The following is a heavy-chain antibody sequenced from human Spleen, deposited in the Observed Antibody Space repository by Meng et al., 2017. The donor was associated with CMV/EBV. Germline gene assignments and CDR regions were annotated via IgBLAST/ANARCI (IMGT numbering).Heavy chain of an antibody. D-gene: IGHD5-24*01. CDR1: GGSFSIYY. V-gene: IGHV4-59*01. CDR3: ARMATTDYFDF. Sequence: SQTLSLTCAVYGGSFSIYYWNWIRQPPGKGLEWIGYIYYSGSTNYNPSLKSRVTISVDTSKNQFSLKLSSVTAADTAVYYCARMATTDYFDFWGQGTLVTVSS. J-gene: IGHJ4*02. CDR2: IYYSGST.